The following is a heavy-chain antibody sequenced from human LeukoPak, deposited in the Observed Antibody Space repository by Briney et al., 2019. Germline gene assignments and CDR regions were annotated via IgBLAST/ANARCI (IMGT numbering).Heavy chain of an antibody. CDR3: ARGYSSMDV. Sequence: SETLSLTRAVYGASFSGYYWRWIRQPPGKWLEWIGEINHSGSTNYHPSLQSRVSRSVDKSKNQYSLKLSSVTAADTAVYYCARGYSSMDVWGKGATVTVSS. CDR1: GASFSGYY. D-gene: IGHD6-13*01. J-gene: IGHJ6*03. V-gene: IGHV4-34*01. CDR2: INHSGST.